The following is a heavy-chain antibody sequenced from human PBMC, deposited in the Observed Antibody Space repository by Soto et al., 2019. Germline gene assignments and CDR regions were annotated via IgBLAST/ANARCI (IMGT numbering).Heavy chain of an antibody. CDR3: ARGPSDYCQYDYYFNGMDV. CDR1: GYTFTNYD. Sequence: ASVKVSCKASGYTFTNYDINWVRQSPGQGLEWMGWMNPDSGNTGYAQKFRGRVTMTRDTPMSTAYMDLSGLRSEDTAVYYCARGPSDYCQYDYYFNGMDVWGQGNTVTVSS. J-gene: IGHJ6*02. CDR2: MNPDSGNT. V-gene: IGHV1-8*01. D-gene: IGHD4-17*01.